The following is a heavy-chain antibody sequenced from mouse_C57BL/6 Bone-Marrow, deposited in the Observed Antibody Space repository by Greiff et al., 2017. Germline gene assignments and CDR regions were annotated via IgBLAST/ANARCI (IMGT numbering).Heavy chain of an antibody. D-gene: IGHD1-1*01. Sequence: QVTLKVSGPGILQPSQTLSLTCSFSGFSLSTFGMGVGRIRQPSGKGLEWLAHIWWDDDKYYNPALKSRLTISKDTSKNQVFLKIANVDTADTATYDCATYDYDSGCGRYVDVWGTGTTVTVSS. CDR2: IWWDDDK. CDR1: GFSLSTFGMG. J-gene: IGHJ1*03. CDR3: ATYDYDSGCGRYVDV. V-gene: IGHV8-8*01.